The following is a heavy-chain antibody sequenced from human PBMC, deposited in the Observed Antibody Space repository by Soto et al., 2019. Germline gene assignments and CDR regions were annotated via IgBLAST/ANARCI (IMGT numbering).Heavy chain of an antibody. V-gene: IGHV3-7*05. J-gene: IGHJ4*02. CDR3: ARAGSENDY. D-gene: IGHD3-10*01. CDR1: GFTFSNYW. Sequence: EVQLVESGGGLVQPGGSLRLSCAASGFTFSNYWMSWVRQAPGKGLEWVANIKQDGSERNYVDSVKGRFTISRDNAKNXLXXXXXXXXXXDTAVYYCARAGSENDYWGQGTLVTVSS. CDR2: IKQDGSER.